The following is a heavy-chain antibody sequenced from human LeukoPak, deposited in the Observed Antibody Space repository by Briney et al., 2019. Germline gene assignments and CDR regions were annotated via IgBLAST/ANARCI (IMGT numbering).Heavy chain of an antibody. J-gene: IGHJ4*02. CDR1: GFTFSSHG. V-gene: IGHV3-23*01. D-gene: IGHD1-26*01. CDR3: AKDIGWEWLDGLDY. Sequence: QPGGSLRLSCAASGFTFSSHGMNWVRQAPGKGLEWVSGISPSGGITYYTDSVKGRFTISRDDSKNTVSLQMNSLRAEDTALYYCAKDIGWEWLDGLDYWGQGTLVTVSS. CDR2: ISPSGGIT.